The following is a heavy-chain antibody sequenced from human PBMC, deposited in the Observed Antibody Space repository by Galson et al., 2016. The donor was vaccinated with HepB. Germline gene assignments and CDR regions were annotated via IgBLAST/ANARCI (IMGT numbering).Heavy chain of an antibody. CDR2: IKSKIDDETT. J-gene: IGHJ4*02. V-gene: IGHV3-15*07. Sequence: YLRLSCAASGFTFSTAWMNWVRQAPGKGLEWVGRIKSKIDDETTDYAAPVKGRFTISRDDSTNTLYLQMNSLKTEDSAVYYCTAWPYSKTGLIDFWGQGTLVTVSS. D-gene: IGHD1-1*01. CDR3: TAWPYSKTGLIDF. CDR1: GFTFSTAW.